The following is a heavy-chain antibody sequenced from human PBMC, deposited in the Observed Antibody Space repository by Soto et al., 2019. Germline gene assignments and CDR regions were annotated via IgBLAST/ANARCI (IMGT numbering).Heavy chain of an antibody. Sequence: GASVKVSCKASGYTFTSYGISWVRQAPGQGLEWMGWISAYNGNTNYAQKLQGRVTMTTDTSTSTAYMELRSLRSDDTAVYYCARNYDYVWGSYRYYFDYWGQGTLVTVSS. J-gene: IGHJ4*02. CDR3: ARNYDYVWGSYRYYFDY. D-gene: IGHD3-16*02. V-gene: IGHV1-18*01. CDR2: ISAYNGNT. CDR1: GYTFTSYG.